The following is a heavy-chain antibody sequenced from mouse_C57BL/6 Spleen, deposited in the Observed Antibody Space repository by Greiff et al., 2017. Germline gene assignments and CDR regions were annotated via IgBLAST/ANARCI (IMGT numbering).Heavy chain of an antibody. Sequence: VQLQQPGAELVRPGSSVKLSCKASGYTFTSYWMDWVQQRPGQGLEWIGNIYPSDSETHYNQKFKDKATLTVDKSSSTAYMQLSSLTSEDSAVYYCARSGYDGYYGFAYWGQGTLVTVSA. CDR2: IYPSDSET. CDR1: GYTFTSYW. D-gene: IGHD2-3*01. V-gene: IGHV1-61*01. CDR3: ARSGYDGYYGFAY. J-gene: IGHJ3*01.